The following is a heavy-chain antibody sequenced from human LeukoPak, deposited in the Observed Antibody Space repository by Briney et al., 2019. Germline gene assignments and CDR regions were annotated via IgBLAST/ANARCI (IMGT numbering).Heavy chain of an antibody. J-gene: IGHJ4*02. CDR3: ARVAYSYGFDY. Sequence: PGGSLRLSCAASGFTFSRDDMNWVRQAPGKGLEWVSYISSSASPIYYADSVKGRFTISRDSAKNSLYLQMNNLRAEDTAVYYCARVAYSYGFDYWGQGTLVTVSS. CDR1: GFTFSRDD. V-gene: IGHV3-48*03. CDR2: ISSSASPI. D-gene: IGHD5-18*01.